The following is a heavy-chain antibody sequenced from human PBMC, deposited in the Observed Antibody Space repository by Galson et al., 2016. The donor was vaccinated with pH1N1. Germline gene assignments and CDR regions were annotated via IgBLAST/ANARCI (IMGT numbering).Heavy chain of an antibody. CDR1: GYSFSNSW. V-gene: IGHV5-51*01. CDR2: IYLGDSDT. J-gene: IGHJ4*02. D-gene: IGHD1-26*01. CDR3: ATPRGSSSLAFDY. Sequence: QSGAEVKKPGEPLKISCKGSGYSFSNSWIVWVRQMPGKGLEWMGIIYLGDSDTTNSPSFQGQVTISADKSISTAYLQWSSLKASDTAIYYWATPRGSSSLAFDYWGQGTLVTVSS.